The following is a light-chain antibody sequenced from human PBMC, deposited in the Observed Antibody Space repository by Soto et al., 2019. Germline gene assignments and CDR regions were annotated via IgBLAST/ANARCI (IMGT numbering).Light chain of an antibody. CDR2: EDN. J-gene: IGLJ3*02. CDR1: SSNIGNNY. CDR3: GTWDSTLSAWV. V-gene: IGLV1-51*02. Sequence: QSVLTQPPSVSAAPGQKVTISCSGRSSNIGNNYMSWYQQLPGAAPKMIMFEDNKRTSGVPDRFSGSRSGTSASLAITGLLTGDEAYYYCGTWDSTLSAWVFGGGTKLTV.